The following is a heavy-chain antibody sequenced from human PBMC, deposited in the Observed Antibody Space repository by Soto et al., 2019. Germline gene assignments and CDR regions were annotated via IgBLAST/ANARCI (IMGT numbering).Heavy chain of an antibody. J-gene: IGHJ6*02. Sequence: VKVSCKASGGTFSTYAISWLRQAPGQGLEWMGGIIPIFGSTSYAQRFQGRLTLAADESTSTAYMELSSLTSDDTAVYSCARERGSGSYSKVGYFYYGLDVWGQGTTVTVSS. CDR1: GGTFSTYA. V-gene: IGHV1-69*13. CDR2: IIPIFGST. CDR3: ARERGSGSYSKVGYFYYGLDV. D-gene: IGHD3-10*01.